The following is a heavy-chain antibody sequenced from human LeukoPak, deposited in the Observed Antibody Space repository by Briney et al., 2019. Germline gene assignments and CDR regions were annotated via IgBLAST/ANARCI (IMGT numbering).Heavy chain of an antibody. V-gene: IGHV1-69*01. Sequence: SVKVSCKASGGTFTSYAISWVRQAPGQGLEWMGGIIPIFGTANYAQKFQGRVTITADESTSTAYMELSSLRSEDTAVYYCARDRQVVPAAINYDWFDPWGQGTLVTVSS. CDR1: GGTFTSYA. D-gene: IGHD2-2*02. J-gene: IGHJ5*02. CDR3: ARDRQVVPAAINYDWFDP. CDR2: IIPIFGTA.